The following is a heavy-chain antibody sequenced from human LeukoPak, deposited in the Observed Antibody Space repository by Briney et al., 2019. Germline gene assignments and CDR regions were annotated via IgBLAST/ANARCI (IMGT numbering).Heavy chain of an antibody. V-gene: IGHV3-23*01. J-gene: IGHJ4*02. D-gene: IGHD3-10*01. CDR2: ISGSGGNT. CDR1: GFTFSNYA. CDR3: AKAYASGSDHHLDY. Sequence: PGGSLRLSCVASGFTFSNYAMSWVRQAPGKGLEWVSVISGSGGNTYYTDSVKGRFTISRDNSKNTLYLEMNSLRAEDTAVYYCAKAYASGSDHHLDYWGQGTLVTVSS.